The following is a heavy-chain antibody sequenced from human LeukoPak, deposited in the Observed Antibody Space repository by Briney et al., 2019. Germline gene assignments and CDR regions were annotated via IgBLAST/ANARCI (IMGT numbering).Heavy chain of an antibody. D-gene: IGHD2-15*01. J-gene: IGHJ1*01. CDR2: VSNTGGST. CDR1: GFSFNTYA. Sequence: GGSLRLSCAASGFSFNTYAMSWVRQAPGKGLEWVSAVSNTGGSTYYADSVKGRFTISRDKSKNTLSLQMNSLRAEDTAVYYCAQQVGYCSSGSCYFTYWGQGTLVTVSS. V-gene: IGHV3-23*01. CDR3: AQQVGYCSSGSCYFTY.